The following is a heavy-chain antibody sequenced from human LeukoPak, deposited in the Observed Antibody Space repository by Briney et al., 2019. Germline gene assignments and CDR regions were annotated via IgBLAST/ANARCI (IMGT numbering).Heavy chain of an antibody. CDR2: IIPIFGTA. CDR1: GGTFSSYA. J-gene: IGHJ4*02. V-gene: IGHV1-69*13. Sequence: ASVKVSCKASGGTFSSYAISWVRQAPGQGLEWMGGIIPIFGTANYAQKFQGRVTITADESTSTAYMELSSLRSEDTAVYYCARDLEYSSSPGVYWGQGTLVTVSS. CDR3: ARDLEYSSSPGVY. D-gene: IGHD6-6*01.